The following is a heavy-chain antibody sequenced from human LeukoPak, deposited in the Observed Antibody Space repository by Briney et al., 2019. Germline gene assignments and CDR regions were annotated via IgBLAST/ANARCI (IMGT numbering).Heavy chain of an antibody. CDR1: GFTFDDYA. V-gene: IGHV3-9*01. Sequence: GGSLRLSCAASGFTFDDYAMHRVRQAPGKGLEWVSGISWNSGSIGYVDSVKGRFTISRDNAKNSLYLQMNSLRAEDTALYYCAKDISPLLGYYFDYWGQGTLVTVSS. CDR3: AKDISPLLGYYFDY. J-gene: IGHJ4*02. D-gene: IGHD7-27*01. CDR2: ISWNSGSI.